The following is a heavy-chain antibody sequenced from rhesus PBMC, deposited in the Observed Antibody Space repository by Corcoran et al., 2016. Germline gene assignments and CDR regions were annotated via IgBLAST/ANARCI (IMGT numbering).Heavy chain of an antibody. CDR3: ASEYPFDY. J-gene: IGHJ4*01. Sequence: QVQLQESGPGLVKPSETLSLTCAVSGYSISCGYGWSWIRQPPGEGLGWIGYIGGRRGNKNYNPSLKSRVTISKDTSKNQFSLKLSSVTGADTAVYYCASEYPFDYWGQGVLVTVSS. V-gene: IGHV4-127*01. CDR1: GYSISCGYG. CDR2: IGGRRGNK. D-gene: IGHD3-3*01.